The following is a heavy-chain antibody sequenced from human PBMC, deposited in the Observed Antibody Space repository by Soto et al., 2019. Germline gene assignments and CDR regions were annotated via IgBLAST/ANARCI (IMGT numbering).Heavy chain of an antibody. CDR3: PPDFAYSGY. CDR1: AGSLKSGSYS. CDR2: VYHTGRT. Sequence: SESLRVTCTTSAGSLKSGSYSWSLIRQPPGQALEWIGYVYHTGRTSYNPSLKSRVSIPMDTSQNQFSLHLDSVTAAHTAVYLCPPDFAYSGYWGQGPLVSVSS. D-gene: IGHD3-3*01. V-gene: IGHV4-61*01. J-gene: IGHJ4*02.